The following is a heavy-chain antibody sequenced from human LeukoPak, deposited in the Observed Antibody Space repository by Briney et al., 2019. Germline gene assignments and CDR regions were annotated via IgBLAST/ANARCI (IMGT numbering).Heavy chain of an antibody. D-gene: IGHD3-10*01. V-gene: IGHV3-7*01. Sequence: GGSLRLSCAASGFTFSSYWMSWVRQAPGKGLEWVANIKQDGSEKYYVDSVKGRFTISRDNAKNSLYLQMNSLRAEDTAVYYCARDMVRGVFITDFDYWGQGTLVTVSS. CDR3: ARDMVRGVFITDFDY. CDR1: GFTFSSYW. CDR2: IKQDGSEK. J-gene: IGHJ4*02.